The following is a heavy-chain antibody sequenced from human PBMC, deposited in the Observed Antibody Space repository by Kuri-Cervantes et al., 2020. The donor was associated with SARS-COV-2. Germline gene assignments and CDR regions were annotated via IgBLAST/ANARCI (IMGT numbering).Heavy chain of an antibody. V-gene: IGHV4-38-2*02. CDR2: IYQSGSS. D-gene: IGHD3-10*01. Sequence: GSLRLSCAASGFTFSSYGMHWVRQAPGKGLEWIGSIYQSGSSYYHPSLRGRVTISVDTSKNQFSLKLSSVTAADTAVYYCARDRGPDGFDIWGQGTMVTVSS. CDR1: GFTFSSYG. CDR3: ARDRGPDGFDI. J-gene: IGHJ3*02.